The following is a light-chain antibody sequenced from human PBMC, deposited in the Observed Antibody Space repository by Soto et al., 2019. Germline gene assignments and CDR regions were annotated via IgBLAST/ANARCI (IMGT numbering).Light chain of an antibody. Sequence: IVLTQSPGTLSLSPVERATRTCRASHTITSFYLAWYQQKPDQAPRLLIYGTSTRATGIPDRFSGSWSGTDFTLTIRKLEPEDFAVYYCQQFGGSPPRFTFGPGAKVDIK. J-gene: IGKJ3*01. CDR1: HTITSFY. V-gene: IGKV3-20*01. CDR3: QQFGGSPPRFT. CDR2: GTS.